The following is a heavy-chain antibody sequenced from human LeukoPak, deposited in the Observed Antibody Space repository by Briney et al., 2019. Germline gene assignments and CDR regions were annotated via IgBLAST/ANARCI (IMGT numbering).Heavy chain of an antibody. CDR2: IYHSGST. J-gene: IGHJ3*02. V-gene: IGHV4-30-2*01. CDR3: AEAPVTLDAFDI. Sequence: SETLSLTCAVSGGSISSGGYSWSWIRQPPGKGLEWIGYIYHSGSTYYNPSLKSRVTISVDRSKNQFSLKLSSVTAADTAVYYCAEAPVTLDAFDIWGQGTMVTVSS. CDR1: GGSISSGGYS. D-gene: IGHD5-18*01.